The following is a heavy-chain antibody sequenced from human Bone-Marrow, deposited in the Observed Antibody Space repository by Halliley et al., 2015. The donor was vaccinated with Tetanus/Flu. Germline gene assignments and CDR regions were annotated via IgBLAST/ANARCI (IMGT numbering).Heavy chain of an antibody. V-gene: IGHV3-7*03. CDR2: IKPDGSEK. Sequence: QLVQSGGGLVQPGGSLRLSCLVSGFTFSNYWMTWVRQAPGKGLEWVAIIKPDGSEKYYVDSVKGRFTISRDNAQDSLYLQVDNLRADDTAIYYCARAPTFFYGIDVWGQGTTVTVSS. CDR1: GFTFSNYW. CDR3: ARAPTFFYGIDV. J-gene: IGHJ6*02.